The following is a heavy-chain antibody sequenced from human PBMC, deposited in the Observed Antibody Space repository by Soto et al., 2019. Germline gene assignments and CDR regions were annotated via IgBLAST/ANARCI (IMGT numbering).Heavy chain of an antibody. D-gene: IGHD3-3*01. CDR3: AREARTFFGVGASYLDL. V-gene: IGHV3-48*03. Sequence: EVQLVESGGGLVQPGGSLRLPCAASGFTFSSYEMNWVRQAPGKGLEWVSYISSSGNTIYYADSVKGRFTISRDNARNSVYLQVTSMGAEDTAVYYCAREARTFFGVGASYLDLWGRGTLVTVSS. J-gene: IGHJ2*01. CDR1: GFTFSSYE. CDR2: ISSSGNTI.